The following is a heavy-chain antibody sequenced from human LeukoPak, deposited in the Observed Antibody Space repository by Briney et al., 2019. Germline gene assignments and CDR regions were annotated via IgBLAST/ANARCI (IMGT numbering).Heavy chain of an antibody. CDR3: ARAVGYGAGSYGFDI. CDR1: GFTLSSKV. V-gene: IGHV3-74*01. Sequence: GGSLRLSCAASGFTLSSKVMHWVRQAPGTGLVWVSRIIRDGTGTDYADSVKGRSTISRDIATNTLYLQMNSLRAEDTAVYYCARAVGYGAGSYGFDIWGQGTTVTVSS. J-gene: IGHJ3*02. CDR2: IIRDGTGT. D-gene: IGHD3-10*01.